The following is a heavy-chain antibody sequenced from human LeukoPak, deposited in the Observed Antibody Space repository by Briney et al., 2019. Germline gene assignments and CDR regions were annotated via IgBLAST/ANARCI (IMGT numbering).Heavy chain of an antibody. V-gene: IGHV3-74*03. CDR2: INTDGRDT. J-gene: IGHJ4*02. CDR3: VAYNWNYPDY. CDR1: GFSFRSYF. Sequence: PGGSLRFSCAASGFSFRSYFMYWVRQAPGKGLVWVSRINTDGRDTEYADSVKGRFTISRDNAKNTLYMQMNSLREEDTAVYYCVAYNWNYPDYWGQGTLVTVSS. D-gene: IGHD1-7*01.